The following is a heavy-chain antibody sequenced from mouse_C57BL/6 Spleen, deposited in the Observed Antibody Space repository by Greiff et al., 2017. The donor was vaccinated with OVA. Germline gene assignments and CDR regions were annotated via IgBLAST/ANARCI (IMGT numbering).Heavy chain of an antibody. CDR3: ARHEAPDYYGSSYWYFDV. Sequence: VQLQQSGAELVKPGASVKLSCKASGYTFTEYTIHWVKQRSGQGLEWIGWFYPGSGSIKYNEKFKDKATLTADKSSSTVYMELSRLTSEDSAVYFCARHEAPDYYGSSYWYFDVWGTGTTVTVSS. V-gene: IGHV1-62-2*01. D-gene: IGHD1-1*01. J-gene: IGHJ1*03. CDR1: GYTFTEYT. CDR2: FYPGSGSI.